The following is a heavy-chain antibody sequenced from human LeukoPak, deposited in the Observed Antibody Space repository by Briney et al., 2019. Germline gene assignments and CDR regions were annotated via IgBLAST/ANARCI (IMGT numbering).Heavy chain of an antibody. Sequence: SETLSLTCTVSGGSISSYYWSWIRQPPGKGLEWIGYIYYGGSATYNPSLKSRVTISVDTSKNQFSLKLSSVTAADTAVYYCARVPYGSGENWFDPWGQGALVTVSS. V-gene: IGHV4-59*01. CDR2: IYYGGSA. CDR1: GGSISSYY. J-gene: IGHJ5*02. D-gene: IGHD3-10*01. CDR3: ARVPYGSGENWFDP.